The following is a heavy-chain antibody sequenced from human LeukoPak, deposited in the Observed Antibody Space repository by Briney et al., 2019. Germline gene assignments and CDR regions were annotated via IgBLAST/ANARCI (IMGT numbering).Heavy chain of an antibody. D-gene: IGHD5-12*01. V-gene: IGHV4-59*01. CDR2: IYYSGST. CDR1: DGSISSYY. J-gene: IGHJ4*02. Sequence: SETLSLTCTVSDGSISSYYWSWIRQPPGKGLEWIGYIYYSGSTDYNPSLKSRVTISVDTSKNQFSLKLSSVTAADTAVYYCARDPAYGGYVYFDYWGQGTLVTVSS. CDR3: ARDPAYGGYVYFDY.